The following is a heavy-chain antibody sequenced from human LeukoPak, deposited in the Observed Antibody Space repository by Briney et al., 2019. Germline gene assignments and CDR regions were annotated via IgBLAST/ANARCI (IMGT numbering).Heavy chain of an antibody. D-gene: IGHD3-9*01. CDR2: IIPIFGTA. V-gene: IGHV1-69*13. CDR3: ARGGVLRYFDWATYPPGDWFDP. J-gene: IGHJ5*02. Sequence: ASVKVSCKASGGTFSSYAISWVRQAPGQGLEWMGGIIPIFGTANYAQKFQGRVTITADESTSTAYMELSSLRSEDTAVYYCARGGVLRYFDWATYPPGDWFDPWGQGTLVTVSS. CDR1: GGTFSSYA.